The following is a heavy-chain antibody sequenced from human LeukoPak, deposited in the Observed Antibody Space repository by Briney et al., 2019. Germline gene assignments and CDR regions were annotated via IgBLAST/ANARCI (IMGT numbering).Heavy chain of an antibody. V-gene: IGHV4-59*01. Sequence: SETLSLTCTVSGGSISSYYRSWIRHPPGKGLEWIGNIYYSGSTNYNPSLKSRVTISVDTSKNQFSLKLSSVTAADTAVYYCTRGSIAYYFMDVWGKGTTVTISS. CDR3: TRGSIAYYFMDV. CDR1: GGSISSYY. J-gene: IGHJ6*03. CDR2: IYYSGST. D-gene: IGHD3-22*01.